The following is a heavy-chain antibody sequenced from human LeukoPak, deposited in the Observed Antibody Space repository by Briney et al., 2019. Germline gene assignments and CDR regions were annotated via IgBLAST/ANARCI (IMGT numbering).Heavy chain of an antibody. Sequence: GGSLRLSCAASGFTVSSNYMSWVRQAPGKGLEWVSVIYIGGSTYYADSVKGRFTISRDISKNTLYLQMNSLGADDTAVYYCAKGNWRYFDYWGQGTLVTVSS. V-gene: IGHV3-53*01. D-gene: IGHD1-1*01. CDR1: GFTVSSNY. CDR2: IYIGGST. J-gene: IGHJ4*02. CDR3: AKGNWRYFDY.